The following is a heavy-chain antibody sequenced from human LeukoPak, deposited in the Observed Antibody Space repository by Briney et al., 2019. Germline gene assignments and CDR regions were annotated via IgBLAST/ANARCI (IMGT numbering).Heavy chain of an antibody. Sequence: QSGGSLRLSCAASGFIFSSSSMQWVRQAPGKGLDWVAAISSDGGNIQYADSVKGRFTISRVNSMNILYLQMDSLRPEDTAVYYCARDSTSSAWSVVWFDPWGQGTLVTVAS. V-gene: IGHV3-30*14. D-gene: IGHD6-19*01. CDR3: ARDSTSSAWSVVWFDP. J-gene: IGHJ5*02. CDR2: ISSDGGNI. CDR1: GFIFSSSS.